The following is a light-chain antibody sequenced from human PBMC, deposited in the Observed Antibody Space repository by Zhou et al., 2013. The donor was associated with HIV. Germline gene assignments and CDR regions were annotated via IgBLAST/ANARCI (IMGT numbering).Light chain of an antibody. CDR2: AAS. J-gene: IGKJ3*01. Sequence: EIVMTQSPATLSVSPGERVTLSCRASQSVSSNFAWYQQKPGQAPRLLIYAASTRATDIPARFSGSGSGTDFTLTITTLEPGDSAVYYCQQYGSSPFTFGPGTKVDIK. V-gene: IGKV3-15*01. CDR1: QSVSSN. CDR3: QQYGSSPFT.